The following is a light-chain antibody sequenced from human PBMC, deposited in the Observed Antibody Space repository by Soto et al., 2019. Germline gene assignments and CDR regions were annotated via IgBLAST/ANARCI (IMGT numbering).Light chain of an antibody. J-gene: IGLJ1*01. V-gene: IGLV1-40*01. CDR2: GNH. Sequence: QSVLTQPPSVSGAPGQTVVISCIGSSSNIGAPYDVSGYRQIPGTAPKLLIYGNHNRPSGVPERFSGSKSGTSATLAITGLQDEDEADYYFQSYDRGRSSYVFGTGTKVTV. CDR1: SSNIGAPYD. CDR3: QSYDRGRSSYV.